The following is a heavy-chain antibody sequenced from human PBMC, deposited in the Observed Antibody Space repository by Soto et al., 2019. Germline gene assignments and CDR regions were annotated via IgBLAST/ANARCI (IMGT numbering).Heavy chain of an antibody. Sequence: GGSLRLSCAASEFTFSSYAMNWVRQAPGKGLEWVSVISGGGGTTYYADSVKGRFRISRDNSKNTLYLQMNSLRVEDTAVYYCAKGKVAYDNSGLQYFYYFPMNVWGQGTTVTVSS. V-gene: IGHV3-23*01. CDR1: EFTFSSYA. CDR2: ISGGGGTT. D-gene: IGHD3-22*01. CDR3: AKGKVAYDNSGLQYFYYFPMNV. J-gene: IGHJ6*02.